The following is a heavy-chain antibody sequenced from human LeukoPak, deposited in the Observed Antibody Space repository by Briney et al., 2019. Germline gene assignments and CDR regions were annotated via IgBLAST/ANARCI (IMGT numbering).Heavy chain of an antibody. CDR1: GRSISSYY. Sequence: SETLSLTCTVCGRSISSYYWSWIRQPPGKGLEWIGYIYYSGRTNYNPSLKSRVTISMDTSKNQFSLKLSSVTAADTAVYYCAGGQNRWYHTPEGFDVWGQGTRVTVSS. CDR2: IYYSGRT. V-gene: IGHV4-59*12. J-gene: IGHJ3*01. D-gene: IGHD2-15*01. CDR3: AGGQNRWYHTPEGFDV.